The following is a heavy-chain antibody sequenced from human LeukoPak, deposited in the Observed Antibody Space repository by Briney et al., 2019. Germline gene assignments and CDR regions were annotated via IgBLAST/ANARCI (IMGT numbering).Heavy chain of an antibody. V-gene: IGHV4-34*01. CDR1: GESFSGYS. CDR2: INHSGST. D-gene: IGHD2-8*01. Sequence: SETLSLTCAVYGESFSGYSWSWIRQPPGKGLEWIGEINHSGSTNYNPSLKSRVTISVDTSKNQFSLKLSSVTAADTAVYYCARSLRYCTNGVCSNWFDPWGQGTLVTVSS. J-gene: IGHJ5*02. CDR3: ARSLRYCTNGVCSNWFDP.